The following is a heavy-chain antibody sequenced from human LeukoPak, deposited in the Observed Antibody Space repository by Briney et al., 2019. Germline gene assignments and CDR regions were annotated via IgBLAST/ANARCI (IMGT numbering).Heavy chain of an antibody. Sequence: QPGGSLRLSCAASGYTFSTYAMNWVRQAPGKGLEWVSTISGSGGGTYYADSVKGRFTISRDNAKNSLYLQMNSLRAEDTAVYYCASGGTVSYGTSLDYWGQGTLVTVSS. CDR3: ASGGTVSYGTSLDY. V-gene: IGHV3-23*01. CDR1: GYTFSTYA. CDR2: ISGSGGGT. J-gene: IGHJ4*02. D-gene: IGHD1-26*01.